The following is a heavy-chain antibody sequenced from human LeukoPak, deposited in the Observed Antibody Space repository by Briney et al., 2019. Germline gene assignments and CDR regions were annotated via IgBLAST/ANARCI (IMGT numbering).Heavy chain of an antibody. V-gene: IGHV1-2*02. J-gene: IGHJ1*01. CDR1: GYRFTAYP. CDR3: ARGMDAEAFQN. D-gene: IGHD2-2*03. CDR2: MNPHSGET. Sequence: ASVTVSSTPSGYRFTAYPLHWVRQAPGQGLEWLGWMNPHSGETSNAQKFQGRVTMTRDTSISVAYMELSSLRSDDTAVYYCARGMDAEAFQNWGQGTLVTVSS.